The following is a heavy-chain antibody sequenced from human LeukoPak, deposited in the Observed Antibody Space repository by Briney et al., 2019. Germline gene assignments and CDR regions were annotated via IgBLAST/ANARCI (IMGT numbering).Heavy chain of an antibody. CDR2: MNPNSGNT. V-gene: IGHV1-8*01. J-gene: IGHJ5*02. Sequence: ASVKVSCKASGYTFTSYDINWVRQATGQGLEWMGWMNPNSGNTGYAQKFQGRVTMTRNTSISTAYMELSSLRSEDTAVYYCARVGFKVTISGVVIQSRNWFDPWGQGTLVTVSS. CDR3: ARVGFKVTISGVVIQSRNWFDP. D-gene: IGHD3-3*01. CDR1: GYTFTSYD.